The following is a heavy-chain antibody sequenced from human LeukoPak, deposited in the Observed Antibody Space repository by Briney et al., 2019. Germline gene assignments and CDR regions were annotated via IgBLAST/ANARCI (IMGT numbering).Heavy chain of an antibody. D-gene: IGHD6-19*01. CDR3: ARSYSSGWIFDY. J-gene: IGHJ4*02. Sequence: GESLKISCKGSGYRFTSYWIGWVRRMPGKGLEWMGIIYPGDSDTRYSPSFQGQVTISADKSISTAYLQWSSLKASDTAVYYCARSYSSGWIFDYWGQGTLVTASS. V-gene: IGHV5-51*01. CDR1: GYRFTSYW. CDR2: IYPGDSDT.